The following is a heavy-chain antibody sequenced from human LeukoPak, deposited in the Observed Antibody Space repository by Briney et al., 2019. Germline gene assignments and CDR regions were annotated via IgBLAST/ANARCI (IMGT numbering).Heavy chain of an antibody. CDR2: INPNSGGT. CDR1: GYTFTGYY. CDR3: VGGITVTHDTPWTADFDY. J-gene: IGHJ4*02. Sequence: ASVKVSCKASGYTFTGYYMHWVRQAPGQGLEWMGWINPNSGGTNYAQKFQGRVTMTRDTSIGTAYMELSRLRSDDTAVYYCVGGITVTHDTPWTADFDYWGQGTLVTVSS. D-gene: IGHD4-4*01. V-gene: IGHV1-2*02.